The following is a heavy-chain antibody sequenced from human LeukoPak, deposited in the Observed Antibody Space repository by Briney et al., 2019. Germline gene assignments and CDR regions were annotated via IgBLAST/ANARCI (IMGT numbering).Heavy chain of an antibody. CDR1: GFTFSSYW. V-gene: IGHV3-7*01. D-gene: IGHD3-3*01. J-gene: IGHJ4*02. CDR3: ARTQTYYDFWSGPSDPYFDY. CDR2: IKQDGSEK. Sequence: GGSLRRSCAASGFTFSSYWMSWVRQAPGKGLEWVANIKQDGSEKYYVDSVKGRFTISRDNAKNSLYLQMNSLRAEDTAVYYCARTQTYYDFWSGPSDPYFDYWGQGTLVTVSS.